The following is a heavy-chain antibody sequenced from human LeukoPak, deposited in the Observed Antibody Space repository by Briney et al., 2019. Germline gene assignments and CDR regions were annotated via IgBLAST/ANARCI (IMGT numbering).Heavy chain of an antibody. CDR2: ISDTGRLS. D-gene: IGHD4-17*01. CDR1: GFTFSSSA. J-gene: IGHJ4*02. Sequence: PGGSLRLSCAVSGFTFSSSAMSWVRQAPGKGLEWVAAISDTGRLSYCADSVKGRFTISRDNSKNTLYLQMNSLRAEDTAVYYCASNGDYAYFDYWGQGTLVTVSS. V-gene: IGHV3-23*01. CDR3: ASNGDYAYFDY.